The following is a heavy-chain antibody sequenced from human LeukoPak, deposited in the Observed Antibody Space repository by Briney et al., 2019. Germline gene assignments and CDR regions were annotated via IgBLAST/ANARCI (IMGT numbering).Heavy chain of an antibody. CDR2: IIPIFGTA. J-gene: IGHJ4*02. CDR1: GGTFSSYA. V-gene: IGHV1-69*13. D-gene: IGHD3-22*01. CDR3: ARKGLGGYYSNYFDY. Sequence: SVKVSCKASGGTFSSYAISWARQAPGQGLEWMGGIIPIFGTANYAQKFQGRVTITADESTSTAYMELSSLRSEDTAVYYCARKGLGGYYSNYFDYWGQGTLVTVSS.